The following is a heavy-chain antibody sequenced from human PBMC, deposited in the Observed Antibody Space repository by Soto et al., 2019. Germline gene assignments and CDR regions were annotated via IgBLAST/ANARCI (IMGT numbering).Heavy chain of an antibody. J-gene: IGHJ6*02. CDR2: IIPIFGTA. Sequence: ASVKVSCKASGGTFSSYAISWVRQAPGQGLEWMGGIIPIFGTANYAQKFQGRVTITADESTSTAYMELSSLRSEDTAVYYCASGVVATENLYYYYYGMDVWGQGTTVTVSS. D-gene: IGHD5-12*01. CDR1: GGTFSSYA. V-gene: IGHV1-69*13. CDR3: ASGVVATENLYYYYYGMDV.